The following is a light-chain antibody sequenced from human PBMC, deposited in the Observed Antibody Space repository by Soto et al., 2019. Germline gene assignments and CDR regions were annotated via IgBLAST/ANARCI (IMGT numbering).Light chain of an antibody. Sequence: QSALTQPASVSGSPGQSITISRTGTSSDVGGYNYVSWYQQHPGKAPKLMIYEVSNRPSGVSHRFSGYKSGNTASLTISGLQAEDEADYYCSSYTGNNTPYVFGTGTKVTVL. CDR3: SSYTGNNTPYV. CDR2: EVS. J-gene: IGLJ1*01. V-gene: IGLV2-14*01. CDR1: SSDVGGYNY.